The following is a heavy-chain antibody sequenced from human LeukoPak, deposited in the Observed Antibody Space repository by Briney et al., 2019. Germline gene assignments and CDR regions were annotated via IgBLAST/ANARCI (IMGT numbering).Heavy chain of an antibody. Sequence: PGGSLRLSCAASGFTFNTYVMSWFRQAPGKGLEWVSAISGSGGGTYYVDSVKGRFTISRDNSKNTLYLQMNSLRAEDTAVYYCATVYSSSPLRPMDVWGQGTTVTVSS. CDR2: ISGSGGGT. CDR3: ATVYSSSPLRPMDV. V-gene: IGHV3-23*01. J-gene: IGHJ6*02. CDR1: GFTFNTYV. D-gene: IGHD2-2*01.